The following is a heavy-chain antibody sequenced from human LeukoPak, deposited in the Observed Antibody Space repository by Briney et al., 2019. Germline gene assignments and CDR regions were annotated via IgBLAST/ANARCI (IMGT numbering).Heavy chain of an antibody. J-gene: IGHJ4*02. CDR3: ATALTLTGLASQVDY. CDR1: GGSISNKY. Sequence: SETLSLTCTVSGGSISNKYWSWIRQPPGKELEWIGYIYYSGSTNYNPSLKSRVTILVDTSKNQFSLQLNSVTPEDTAVYYCATALTLTGLASQVDYWGQGTLVTVSS. CDR2: IYYSGST. V-gene: IGHV4-59*12. D-gene: IGHD1-20*01.